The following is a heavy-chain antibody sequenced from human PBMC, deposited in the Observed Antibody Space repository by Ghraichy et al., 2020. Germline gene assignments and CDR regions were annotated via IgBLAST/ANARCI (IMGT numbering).Heavy chain of an antibody. CDR2: MNPNSGDA. D-gene: IGHD3-3*02. V-gene: IGHV1-8*01. CDR1: GYAFTSHD. J-gene: IGHJ1*01. CDR3: ARRRGEHSNLDFQN. Sequence: ASVKVSCKASGYAFTSHDINWVRQATGQGLEWMGWMNPNSGDAGYAQNFQGRVTMTRDTSTRTAYMELSSLRSEDTAVYYCARRRGEHSNLDFQNWGQGTLVIVSS.